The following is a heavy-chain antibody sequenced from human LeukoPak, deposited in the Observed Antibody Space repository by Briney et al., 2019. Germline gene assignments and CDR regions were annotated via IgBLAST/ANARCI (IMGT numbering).Heavy chain of an antibody. D-gene: IGHD6-6*01. CDR2: ISAYNCNT. Sequence: SVNVSCKASGYTFTNYGISWVRQAPGQGRKWMGWISAYNCNTNHAQHPQGTITMITGTSTNTAHMELRILSSDDPAGYFRARQYTSSSVYWFDPWGQGPLVTVSS. CDR1: GYTFTNYG. J-gene: IGHJ5*02. V-gene: IGHV1-18*01. CDR3: ARQYTSSSVYWFDP.